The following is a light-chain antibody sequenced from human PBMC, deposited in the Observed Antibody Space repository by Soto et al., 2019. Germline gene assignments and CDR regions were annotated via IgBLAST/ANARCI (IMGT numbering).Light chain of an antibody. CDR2: GAS. Sequence: IVLSHPPGTLSSSPGERATLSCGASQSVSSSYLAWFQQKPGQAPRLLIYGASTRATGIPDRFSGSGSGTDFTLTISRLEPEDFAVYYCQQYGSFPQTFGGGPEVDIK. V-gene: IGKV3-20*01. CDR1: QSVSSSY. J-gene: IGKJ4*01. CDR3: QQYGSFPQT.